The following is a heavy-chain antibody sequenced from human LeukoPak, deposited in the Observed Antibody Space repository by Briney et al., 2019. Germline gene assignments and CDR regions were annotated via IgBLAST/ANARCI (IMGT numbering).Heavy chain of an antibody. CDR1: GFSFSIYG. V-gene: IGHV3-30*18. Sequence: GGSLRLSCAASGFSFSIYGMHWVRQAPGKGLEWVAGTSSDGSNKYYAGSVKGRSTISRDNSKNTPHLQMNSLRPEDTAMYYCAKDTSAYYYGMDVWGQGTTVTVSS. J-gene: IGHJ6*02. CDR2: TSSDGSNK. CDR3: AKDTSAYYYGMDV.